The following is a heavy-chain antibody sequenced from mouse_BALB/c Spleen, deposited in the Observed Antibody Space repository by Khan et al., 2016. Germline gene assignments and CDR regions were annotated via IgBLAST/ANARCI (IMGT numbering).Heavy chain of an antibody. V-gene: IGHV2-9*02. CDR2: IWAGGST. J-gene: IGHJ3*01. CDR1: GFSLTSSG. Sequence: QVQLKESGPGLVAPSQSLSITCTVSGFSLTSSGVHWVRQPPGKGLDWLGVIWAGGSTDYNSALMSRLSITKDNSQNQVFLKMNSLQTDDTALYYSARDGQDYDAWFASWGQGTLVTVSA. CDR3: ARDGQDYDAWFAS. D-gene: IGHD2-4*01.